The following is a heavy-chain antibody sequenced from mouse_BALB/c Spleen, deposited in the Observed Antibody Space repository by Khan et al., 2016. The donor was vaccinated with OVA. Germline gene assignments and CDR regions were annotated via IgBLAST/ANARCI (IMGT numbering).Heavy chain of an antibody. D-gene: IGHD1-1*01. Sequence: VQLKQSGPELVRPGASVKISCKASGYSFTGYFMNWVMQSHGKSLEWIGRINPHIGETFYNQRFKDKATLTVDESSSTAYMELRSLASEDSAVYCCTRIYRSDFDYWGQGTTLTVSS. CDR3: TRIYRSDFDY. V-gene: IGHV1-20*02. CDR2: INPHIGET. CDR1: GYSFTGYF. J-gene: IGHJ2*01.